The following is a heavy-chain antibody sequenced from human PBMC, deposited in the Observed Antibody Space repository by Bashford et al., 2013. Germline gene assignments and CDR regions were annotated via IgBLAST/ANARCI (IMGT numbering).Heavy chain of an antibody. J-gene: IGHJ4*02. CDR2: IYPGDSDT. Sequence: WVRQMPGKGLEWMGIIYPGDSDTRYTPSFQGQVTISADKSISTAYLQWSSLKASDTAMYYCARATVTTTSYDYWGQGTLVHRLL. CDR3: ARATVTTTSYDY. D-gene: IGHD4-17*01. V-gene: IGHV5-51*01.